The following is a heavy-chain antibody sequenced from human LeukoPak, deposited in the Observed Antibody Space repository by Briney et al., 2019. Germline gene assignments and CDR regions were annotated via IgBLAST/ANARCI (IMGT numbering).Heavy chain of an antibody. J-gene: IGHJ4*02. Sequence: PGGSLRLSCAASGFTFSTYAVTWVRQAPGKGLEWVSIITRSGGTYYADSVKGRFTISRDNSKNTLYLQMNSLRAEDTAVYYCATQIFLGESGYYDYWGQGTLVTVSS. CDR2: ITRSGGT. V-gene: IGHV3-23*01. D-gene: IGHD3-10*01. CDR3: ATQIFLGESGYYDY. CDR1: GFTFSTYA.